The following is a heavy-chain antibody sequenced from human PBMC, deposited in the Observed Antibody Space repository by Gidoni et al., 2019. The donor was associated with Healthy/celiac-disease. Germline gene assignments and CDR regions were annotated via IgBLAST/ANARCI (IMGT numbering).Heavy chain of an antibody. CDR1: GYTFTSYG. D-gene: IGHD2-21*02. CDR3: ARDSPFKGVTDPIDY. CDR2: ISAYNGNT. V-gene: IGHV1-18*01. J-gene: IGHJ4*02. Sequence: QVQLVQSGAEVKKPGASVKVSCKASGYTFTSYGISWVRQAPGQGLEWMGWISAYNGNTNYAQKLQGRVTMTTVTSTSTAYMELRSLRSDDTAVYYCARDSPFKGVTDPIDYWGQGTLVTVSS.